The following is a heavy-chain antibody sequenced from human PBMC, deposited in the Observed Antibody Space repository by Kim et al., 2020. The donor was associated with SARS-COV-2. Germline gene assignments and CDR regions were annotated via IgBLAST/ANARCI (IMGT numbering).Heavy chain of an antibody. J-gene: IGHJ6*02. V-gene: IGHV1-3*01. CDR3: AREPVLYFAADYSYYGMDV. Sequence: ASVKVSCKASGYTFTSYAMHWVRQAPGQRLEWMGWINAGNGNTKYSQKFQGRVTITRDTSASTAYMELSSLRSEDTAVYYCAREPVLYFAADYSYYGMDVWGQGTTVTVSS. D-gene: IGHD6-13*01. CDR1: GYTFTSYA. CDR2: INAGNGNT.